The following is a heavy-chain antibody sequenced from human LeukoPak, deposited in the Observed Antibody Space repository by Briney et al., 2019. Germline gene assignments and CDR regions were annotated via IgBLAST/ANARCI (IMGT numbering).Heavy chain of an antibody. J-gene: IGHJ4*02. V-gene: IGHV3-23*01. CDR3: ARAKMPGIQTAGRVNYFEF. CDR2: FSGSGGST. Sequence: GGSLRLSCAASGFTFRSYALSWVRQAPGKGLDWFPAFSGSGGSTYYADSVKGRFTISRENAKNSLTLQMNSLRVGDTAVYYCARAKMPGIQTAGRVNYFEFWGQGTLVTVSS. D-gene: IGHD6-13*01. CDR1: GFTFRSYA.